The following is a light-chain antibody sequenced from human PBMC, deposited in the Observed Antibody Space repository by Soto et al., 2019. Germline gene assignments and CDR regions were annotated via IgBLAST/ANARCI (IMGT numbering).Light chain of an antibody. CDR2: GAS. CDR1: QSVSSSY. CDR3: HQYGSSPPFT. J-gene: IGKJ3*01. V-gene: IGKV3-20*01. Sequence: EIVLTQSPGTLSLSPGERATLSCRASQSVSSSYLAWYQQKPGQAPRLLIYGASSRATGIPDRFSGSGSGTDFPLTISRLEPEDFPVYYCHQYGSSPPFTFGPGTKVDIK.